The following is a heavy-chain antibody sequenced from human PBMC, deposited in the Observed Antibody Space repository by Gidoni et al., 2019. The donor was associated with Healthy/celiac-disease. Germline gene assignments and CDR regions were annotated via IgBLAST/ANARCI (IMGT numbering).Heavy chain of an antibody. D-gene: IGHD6-13*01. CDR3: ARRAAAGHYFDY. CDR1: GRSISSSSYY. J-gene: IGHJ4*02. V-gene: IGHV4-39*07. CDR2: IYYSGST. Sequence: QLQLQESGPGLVKPSETLSLTCTVSGRSISSSSYYWGWIRQPPGKGLEWIGSIYYSGSTYYNPSLKSRVTISVDTSKNQFSLKLSSVTAADTAVYYCARRAAAGHYFDYWGQGTLVTVSS.